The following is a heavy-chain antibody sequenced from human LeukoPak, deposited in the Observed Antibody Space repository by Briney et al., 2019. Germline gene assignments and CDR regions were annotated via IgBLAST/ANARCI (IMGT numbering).Heavy chain of an antibody. CDR1: GGSISSGGCF. J-gene: IGHJ5*02. CDR2: FYYSGST. Sequence: PSQTLPLICTVSGGSISSGGCFWSWIRKPPGKLLEWIGYFYYSGSTYYNPSLKSRVTISVDKSKNHFSLKLSTVTAADTAVYYCARGPGRCATTNWFDPWGQGTLVTVS. CDR3: ARGPGRCATTNWFDP. D-gene: IGHD4-17*01. V-gene: IGHV4-31*03.